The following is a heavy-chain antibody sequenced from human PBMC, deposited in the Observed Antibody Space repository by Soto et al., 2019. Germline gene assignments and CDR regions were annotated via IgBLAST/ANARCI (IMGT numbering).Heavy chain of an antibody. CDR3: AKGPLGSGYDLDS. J-gene: IGHJ4*02. Sequence: EVQLLDSGGGLVQPGGSLRLSCAASGFTFSNYVMNWVRQAPGKGLDWVSAISASGGSTYYADTVKGRFTISRDNSKNTLDLHMSSLRAEDTAVYDCAKGPLGSGYDLDSWGQGPMVTVSS. CDR1: GFTFSNYV. V-gene: IGHV3-23*01. D-gene: IGHD5-12*01. CDR2: ISASGGST.